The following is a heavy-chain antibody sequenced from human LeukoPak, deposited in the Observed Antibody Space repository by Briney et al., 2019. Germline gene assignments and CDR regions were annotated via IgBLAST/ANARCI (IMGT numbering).Heavy chain of an antibody. Sequence: SVNVSCKASRYIFIHYYMYWVRQAPGQGREGMGWINPISSDTKDAQKFQGRVAMTRDTTISTAYMELRRLRSDDTAVYDCARGFYGDYYYYGMDVWGRGTTVTVSS. J-gene: IGHJ6*02. D-gene: IGHD4-17*01. V-gene: IGHV1-2*02. CDR3: ARGFYGDYYYYGMDV. CDR1: RYIFIHYY. CDR2: INPISSDT.